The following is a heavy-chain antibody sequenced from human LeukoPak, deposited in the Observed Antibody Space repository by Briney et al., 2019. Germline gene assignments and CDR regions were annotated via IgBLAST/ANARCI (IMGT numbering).Heavy chain of an antibody. CDR3: ARGGYDSSGYCDY. D-gene: IGHD3-22*01. Sequence: SSVKVSCKASGGTFSSYTISWVRQAPGQGLEWMGRIIPIFGTANYARKFQGRVTITTDESTSTAYMELSSLRSEDTAVYYCARGGYDSSGYCDYWGQGTLVTVSS. CDR1: GGTFSSYT. J-gene: IGHJ4*02. V-gene: IGHV1-69*05. CDR2: IIPIFGTA.